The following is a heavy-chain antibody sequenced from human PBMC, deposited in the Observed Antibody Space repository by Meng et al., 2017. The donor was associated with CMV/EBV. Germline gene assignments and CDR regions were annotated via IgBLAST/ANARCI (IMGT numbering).Heavy chain of an antibody. CDR1: GFTFDDYA. CDR2: ISWNSGSI. D-gene: IGHD1-14*01. J-gene: IGHJ6*02. CDR3: AKGTGGNQHGGMDV. Sequence: SLKISCAASGFTFDDYAMHWVRQAPGKGLEWVSGISWNSGSIGYADSVKGRFTIPRDNAKNSLYLQMNSLRAEDTALYYCAKGTGGNQHGGMDVWGQGTTVTVSS. V-gene: IGHV3-9*01.